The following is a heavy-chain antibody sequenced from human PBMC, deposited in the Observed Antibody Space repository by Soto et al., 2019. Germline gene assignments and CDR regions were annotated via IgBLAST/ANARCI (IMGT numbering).Heavy chain of an antibody. CDR2: IYYSGST. D-gene: IGHD3-22*01. CDR1: GGSISSYY. Sequence: SETLSLTCTVSGGSISSYYWSWIRQPPGKGLEWIGYIYYSGSTNYNPSLKSRVTISVDTSKNQFSLKLSSVTAADTAVYYCASSSDYDSSGYYSPVDYWGQGTLVTVSS. V-gene: IGHV4-59*01. J-gene: IGHJ4*02. CDR3: ASSSDYDSSGYYSPVDY.